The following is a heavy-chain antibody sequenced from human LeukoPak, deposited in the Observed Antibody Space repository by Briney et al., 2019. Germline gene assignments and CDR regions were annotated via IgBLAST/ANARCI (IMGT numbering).Heavy chain of an antibody. D-gene: IGHD3-16*01. CDR2: ISYDGSNK. Sequence: PGRSLRLSCAASGFTFSSYAMHWVRQAPGKGLEWVAVISYDGSNKYYADSVKGRFTISRDNSKNTLYLQMNSLRAEDTAVYYCARDLQYDYVWGPYGYWGQGTLVTVSS. J-gene: IGHJ4*02. V-gene: IGHV3-30-3*01. CDR3: ARDLQYDYVWGPYGY. CDR1: GFTFSSYA.